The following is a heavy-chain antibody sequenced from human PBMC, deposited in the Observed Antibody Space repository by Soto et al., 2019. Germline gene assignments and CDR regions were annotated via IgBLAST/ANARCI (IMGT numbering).Heavy chain of an antibody. CDR2: INPNSGGT. CDR1: GYTFTGYY. Sequence: ASVKVSCKASGYTFTGYYLHWVRQAPGQGLEWLGWINPNSGGTNYAQKFQGRVTMTRDTSISTAYMELTSLSSDDTAVYYCAREDILGVRSFDYWGQGTLVTVSS. J-gene: IGHJ4*02. V-gene: IGHV1-2*02. CDR3: AREDILGVRSFDY. D-gene: IGHD3-9*01.